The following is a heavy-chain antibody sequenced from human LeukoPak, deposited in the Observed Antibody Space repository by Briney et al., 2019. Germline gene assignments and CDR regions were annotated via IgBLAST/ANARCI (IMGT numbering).Heavy chain of an antibody. CDR1: HGSISYYY. D-gene: IGHD2/OR15-2a*01. CDR2: IHASGVT. Sequence: SETLSLTCTVSHGSISYYYWSWIRQPPGKGLEWLAYIHASGVTNYNPSLESRLTTSVDTSTNQFSLELSSVTAADTAVYYCARHLSDSSVGIHSWGQGTLVTVSS. J-gene: IGHJ4*02. CDR3: ARHLSDSSVGIHS. V-gene: IGHV4-4*09.